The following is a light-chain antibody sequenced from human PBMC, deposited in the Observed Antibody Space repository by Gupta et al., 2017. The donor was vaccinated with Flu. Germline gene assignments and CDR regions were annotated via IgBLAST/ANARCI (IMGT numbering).Light chain of an antibody. CDR2: DAS. CDR3: QQYWHYPPT. J-gene: IGKJ3*01. CDR1: EDIDNL. V-gene: IGKV1-16*01. Sequence: DTVTIPCRAAEDIDNLLFGFQQKPGDAPTCLIYDASSLNSGVTLRFIGSGSGGKFCLPISGLLPEDFGTYFCQQYWHYPPTFGPGTTVDIK.